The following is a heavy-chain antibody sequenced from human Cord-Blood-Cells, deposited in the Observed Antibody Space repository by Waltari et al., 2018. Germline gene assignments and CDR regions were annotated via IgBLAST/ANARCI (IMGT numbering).Heavy chain of an antibody. Sequence: KPGSSVKVSCKASGGTFSSYAISWVRQAPGQGLEWMGGIIPIFGTANYAQKFKGRVTITANESTSTAYMELSSLRAEDRAVDYCARDQTDYYYYYGMDVWGQGTTVTVSS. CDR2: IIPIFGTA. V-gene: IGHV1-69*01. CDR1: GGTFSSYA. J-gene: IGHJ6*02. CDR3: ARDQTDYYYYYGMDV.